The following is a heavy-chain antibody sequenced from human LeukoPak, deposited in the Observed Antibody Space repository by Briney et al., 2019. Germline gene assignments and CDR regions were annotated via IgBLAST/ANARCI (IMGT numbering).Heavy chain of an antibody. CDR2: ISGSGGST. Sequence: PGRSLRLSCAASGFTFSSYAMSWVRQAPGKGLEWVSAISGSGGSTYYADSVKGRFTISRDNSKNTLYLQMNSLRAEDTAVYYCAKAPEVVPAATDAFDIWGQGTMVTVSS. CDR3: AKAPEVVPAATDAFDI. CDR1: GFTFSSYA. J-gene: IGHJ3*02. V-gene: IGHV3-23*01. D-gene: IGHD2-2*01.